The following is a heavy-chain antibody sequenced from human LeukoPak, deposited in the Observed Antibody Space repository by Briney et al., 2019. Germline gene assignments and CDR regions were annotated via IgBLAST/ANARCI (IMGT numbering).Heavy chain of an antibody. V-gene: IGHV4-34*01. D-gene: IGHD3-22*01. Sequence: SETLSLTCAVYGGSFNGYYWTWIRQAPGKGLEWIGEINHVGVTNSNPSLKSRVAISVDTSKNQFSLKLSSVTAADTAVYYCARVWDYTVYYVTSGEAFDIWGQGTMVTVSS. CDR3: ARVWDYTVYYVTSGEAFDI. CDR2: INHVGVT. CDR1: GGSFNGYY. J-gene: IGHJ3*02.